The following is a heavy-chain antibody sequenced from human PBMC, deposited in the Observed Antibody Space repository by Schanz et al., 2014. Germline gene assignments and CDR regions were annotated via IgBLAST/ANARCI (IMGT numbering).Heavy chain of an antibody. CDR2: ISAYTNNT. Sequence: QVQVVQSGAEVKKPGSSMKVSCKASGYTFTSYGLNWVRQAPGQGLEWMGWISAYTNNTNYAQKVQGRVTMTTDTSTGTAYMELRSLRSDDTAVYYCARDRRRYCSTASCLHDNWFDPWGQGTLVIVSS. J-gene: IGHJ5*02. CDR3: ARDRRRYCSTASCLHDNWFDP. D-gene: IGHD2-2*01. CDR1: GYTFTSYG. V-gene: IGHV1-18*01.